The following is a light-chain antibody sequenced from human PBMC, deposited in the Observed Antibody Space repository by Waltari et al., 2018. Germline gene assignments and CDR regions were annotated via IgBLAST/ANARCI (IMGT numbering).Light chain of an antibody. J-gene: IGKJ5*01. V-gene: IGKV3-11*01. CDR1: QSVSSN. Sequence: EIVLTQSPATLSLSPGERATLSCRASQSVSSNLASYQQKPGQAPRLLIFDGSNSATGSTPRFSGSGSGTTFTLTISSLVHQDYAVYYCHQRSNCHRITFGQGTRLEIK. CDR2: DGS. CDR3: HQRSNCHRIT.